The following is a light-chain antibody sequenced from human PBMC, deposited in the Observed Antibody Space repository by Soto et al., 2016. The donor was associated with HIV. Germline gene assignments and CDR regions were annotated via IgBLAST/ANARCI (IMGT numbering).Light chain of an antibody. V-gene: IGKV1-12*01. CDR3: MQSLQIQYT. Sequence: DIQMTQSPSSVSASVGDRVTITCRASQDISSWLAWYLQKPGQSPQLLIYLGSSRASGVPARFSGSGSGTYFTLKISRVEAEDVGVYYCMQSLQIQYTFGQGTKLEIK. CDR1: QDISSW. J-gene: IGKJ2*01. CDR2: LGS.